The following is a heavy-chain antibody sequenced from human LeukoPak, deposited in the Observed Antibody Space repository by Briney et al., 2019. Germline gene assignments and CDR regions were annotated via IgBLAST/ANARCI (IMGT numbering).Heavy chain of an antibody. CDR2: IRDDGGNT. V-gene: IGHV3-30*02. Sequence: GGSLRLSCAASGFTFRNYDMRWVRQPPGKGLEWVPFIRDDGGNTNYADSVKGRFTISRDNSKNTLYMQMDSLRAEDWAVYYCAKDSSGWATDYWGQGNLVTVSS. CDR1: GFTFRNYD. CDR3: AKDSSGWATDY. D-gene: IGHD6-19*01. J-gene: IGHJ4*02.